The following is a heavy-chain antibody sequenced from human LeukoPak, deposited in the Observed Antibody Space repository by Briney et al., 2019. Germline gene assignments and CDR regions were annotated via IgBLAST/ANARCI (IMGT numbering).Heavy chain of an antibody. V-gene: IGHV3-15*01. Sequence: GRSLRLSCAASGFIFNKAWMNWVSQAPGKGREWVGRIKSNNDGGTTDYASPVEGRFIISRDDSKNTIYLQMNSLIIDDTAIYYCTTVMVEDRGFWGQGTLVTVSS. CDR3: TTVMVEDRGF. J-gene: IGHJ4*02. CDR2: IKSNNDGGTT. CDR1: GFIFNKAW. D-gene: IGHD2-21*01.